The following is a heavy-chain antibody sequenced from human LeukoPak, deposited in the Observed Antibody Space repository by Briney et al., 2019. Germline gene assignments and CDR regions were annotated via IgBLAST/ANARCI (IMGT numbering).Heavy chain of an antibody. Sequence: GSSVTVSCKVSGYTLTELSMHWVRQAPGKGLEWMGGFDPEDDETNYAQKFQGRVTMTEDTSTETAYMELGSLRSEDTAVYYCATDRSGSYYGYLDYWGQGTLVTVSS. CDR1: GYTLTELS. D-gene: IGHD1-26*01. V-gene: IGHV1-24*01. J-gene: IGHJ4*02. CDR3: ATDRSGSYYGYLDY. CDR2: FDPEDDET.